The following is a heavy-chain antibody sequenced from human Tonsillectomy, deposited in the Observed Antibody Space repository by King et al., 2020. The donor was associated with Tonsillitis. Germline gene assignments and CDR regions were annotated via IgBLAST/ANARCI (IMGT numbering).Heavy chain of an antibody. Sequence: VQLQESGPGLVRPSETLSLTCTVSGVSVTSYYWSWIRQPPGKGLEWIGSIYYSGSTTYNPSLKSRVTLSVDTSKNQFSLKLSSVTAADTAVYYCARDLGGSGGDPGWCDPWGQGPLVTVSS. CDR2: IYYSGST. CDR1: GVSVTSYY. D-gene: IGHD2-15*01. J-gene: IGHJ5*02. V-gene: IGHV4-59*02. CDR3: ARDLGGSGGDPGWCDP.